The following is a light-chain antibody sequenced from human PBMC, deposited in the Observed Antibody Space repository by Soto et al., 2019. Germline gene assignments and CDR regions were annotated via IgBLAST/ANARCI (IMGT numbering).Light chain of an antibody. J-gene: IGKJ2*01. CDR1: QSVSSY. Sequence: EIVLTQSPATLSLSPGERATLSCRASQSVSSYLAWYQQKPGQAPRLLIYDASNRATGIPARFSGSGSGTDFPLTSSSLEPEDFAVYYCQHGSNWYTFGQGTKLEIK. CDR2: DAS. CDR3: QHGSNWYT. V-gene: IGKV3-11*01.